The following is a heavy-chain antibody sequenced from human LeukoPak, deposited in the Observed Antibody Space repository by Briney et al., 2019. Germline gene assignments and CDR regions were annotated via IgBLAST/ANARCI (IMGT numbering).Heavy chain of an antibody. J-gene: IGHJ4*02. Sequence: GGSLRLSCAASGFTFRSFVMHWVRQAPGKGLEWVAAISYEDGSNKYYADSVKGRFTISRDNSQNTVHLQMDNLRADDTAVYYCAKVDYWSPENYLDSWGQGTLVTVSS. CDR1: GFTFRSFV. V-gene: IGHV3-30*04. D-gene: IGHD1-1*01. CDR2: ISYEDGSNK. CDR3: AKVDYWSPENYLDS.